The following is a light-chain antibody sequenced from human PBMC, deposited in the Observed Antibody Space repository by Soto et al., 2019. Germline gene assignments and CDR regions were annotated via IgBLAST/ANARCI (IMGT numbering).Light chain of an antibody. CDR2: GAS. CDR1: QSVSNN. Sequence: EIVMTQSPATLSVSPGESATLSCRASQSVSNNLAWYQQKPGQAPRLLIYGASTRATGIPARFSGSGSGTEFTLTISSLQSEDFAVYYCQQYNNWPPTWTFGQGTKVDIK. CDR3: QQYNNWPPTWT. J-gene: IGKJ1*01. V-gene: IGKV3-15*01.